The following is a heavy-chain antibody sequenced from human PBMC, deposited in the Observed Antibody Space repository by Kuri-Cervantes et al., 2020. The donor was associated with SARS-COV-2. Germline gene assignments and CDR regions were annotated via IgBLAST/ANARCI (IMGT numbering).Heavy chain of an antibody. CDR2: ISGSGGST. Sequence: GGSLRLSCAASGFTFSSYAMSWVRQAPGKGLEWVSAISGSGGSTYYADSVKGRFTISRDNSKNTLYLQMNSLRAEDTAVYYCASSPQTGDYYYYYYMDVWGKGTTVTVSS. V-gene: IGHV3-23*01. CDR1: GFTFSSYA. CDR3: ASSPQTGDYYYYYYMDV. D-gene: IGHD1-14*01. J-gene: IGHJ6*03.